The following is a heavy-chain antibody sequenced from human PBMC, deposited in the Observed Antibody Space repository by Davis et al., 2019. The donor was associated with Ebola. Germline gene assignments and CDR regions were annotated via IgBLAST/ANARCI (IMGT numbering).Heavy chain of an antibody. Sequence: ASVKVSCKASGYTFTSYGLGWVRQVPGQGLEWMGWIGAFNGNPNYAQKFQGRVTMTTDTSTSTAYMELRSLRSDDSAVYYCAGVWLQSAFDIWGQGTMVTVSS. V-gene: IGHV1-18*04. CDR3: AGVWLQSAFDI. J-gene: IGHJ3*02. CDR1: GYTFTSYG. D-gene: IGHD5-24*01. CDR2: IGAFNGNP.